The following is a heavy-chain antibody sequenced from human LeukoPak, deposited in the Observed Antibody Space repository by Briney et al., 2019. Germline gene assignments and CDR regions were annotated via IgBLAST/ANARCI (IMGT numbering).Heavy chain of an antibody. D-gene: IGHD3-22*01. CDR3: ARVQSYDSSGYYPYDAFDI. CDR1: GFTFSSYS. CDR2: ISSSSSYI. V-gene: IGHV3-21*01. J-gene: IGHJ3*02. Sequence: GGSLRLSXAASGFTFSSYSMNWVRQAPGKGLEWVSSISSSSSYIYYADSVKGRFTISRDNAKNSLYLQMNSLRAEDTAVYYCARVQSYDSSGYYPYDAFDIWGQGTMVTVSS.